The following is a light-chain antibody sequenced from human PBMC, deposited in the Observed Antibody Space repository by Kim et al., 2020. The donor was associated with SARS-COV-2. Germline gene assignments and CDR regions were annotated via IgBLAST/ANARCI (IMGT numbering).Light chain of an antibody. CDR1: SSNIGSNY. J-gene: IGLJ2*01. CDR3: AAWDDSLSVL. CDR2: RNN. V-gene: IGLV1-47*01. Sequence: QSVLTQPPSASGTPGQRVTISCSGSSSNIGSNYVYWYQQLPGTAPKLLIYRNNQRPSGVPDGFSGSKSGTSASLAISGLRSEDEADYYCAAWDDSLSVLFGGGTQLTVL.